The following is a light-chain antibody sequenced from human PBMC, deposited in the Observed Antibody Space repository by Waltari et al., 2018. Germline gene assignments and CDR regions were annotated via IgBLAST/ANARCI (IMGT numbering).Light chain of an antibody. V-gene: IGLV2-14*01. CDR2: EVS. Sequence: QSALTQPASVSGSPGQSITISCTGTSSDVGAYNYVSWSQQHPGKAPKFLIYEVSNRPSGVSNRFSGSKAGNTASLTISGLQAEDEADYYCSSYTTSSIPGVFGTGTKVTVL. J-gene: IGLJ1*01. CDR3: SSYTTSSIPGV. CDR1: SSDVGAYNY.